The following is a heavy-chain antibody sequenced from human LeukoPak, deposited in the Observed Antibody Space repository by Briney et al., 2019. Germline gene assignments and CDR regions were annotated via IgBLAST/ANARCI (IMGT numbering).Heavy chain of an antibody. CDR2: ISDDGSRQ. V-gene: IGHV3-30-3*01. Sequence: GGSLRLSCVATVFTFSHYAIHSGRQAPGKGLEWVAFISDDGSRQHYADSVKGRFTISRDNSKNTLNLQMNSLRAEDTAVYYCVKDRKWTYTLDYWGQGTLVTVSS. CDR1: VFTFSHYA. CDR3: VKDRKWTYTLDY. D-gene: IGHD3-16*01. J-gene: IGHJ4*02.